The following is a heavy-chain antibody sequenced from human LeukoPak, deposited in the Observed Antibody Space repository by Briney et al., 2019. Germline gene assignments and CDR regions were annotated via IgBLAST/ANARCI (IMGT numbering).Heavy chain of an antibody. CDR1: GYTFTSYD. J-gene: IGHJ4*02. CDR3: ARGGFPSAS. D-gene: IGHD2-2*01. V-gene: IGHV1-8*01. Sequence: ASVKVSCKASGYTFTSYDINWVRQATGQGLEWMGWMNPNTGNTGYAQNFQGRVTMTSDTSITTAYMELNSLTSEDTAVYYCARGGFPSASWGQGTLVTVSS. CDR2: MNPNTGNT.